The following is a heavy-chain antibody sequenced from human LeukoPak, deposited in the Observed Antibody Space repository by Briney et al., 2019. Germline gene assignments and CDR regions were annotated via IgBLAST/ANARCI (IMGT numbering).Heavy chain of an antibody. CDR1: GFTFRWYA. CDR3: AKYDCSSTSCHSTDY. D-gene: IGHD2-2*01. J-gene: IGHJ4*02. CDR2: ISISGGST. Sequence: PGGSLRLSCAASGFTFRWYAMSWVRQAPGKGLEWVSTISISGGSTYYADSVKGRFTISRDNSKNTLYLQMNSLRAEDTAVYYCAKYDCSSTSCHSTDYWGQGTLVTVSS. V-gene: IGHV3-23*01.